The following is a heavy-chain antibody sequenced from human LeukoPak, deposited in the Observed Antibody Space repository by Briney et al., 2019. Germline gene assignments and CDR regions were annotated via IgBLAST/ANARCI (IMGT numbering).Heavy chain of an antibody. CDR2: INPNSDDT. D-gene: IGHD1-26*01. CDR1: GYTFTGYY. Sequence: ASVKVSCKASGYTFTGYYINWVRQAPGRGLEWMGWINPNSDDTNYAQKFQGRVTMTRDTSISTAYMDLNSLRSDDTAVYYCVRDSGGSYYYPSDYWGQGTLVTVSS. J-gene: IGHJ4*02. CDR3: VRDSGGSYYYPSDY. V-gene: IGHV1-2*02.